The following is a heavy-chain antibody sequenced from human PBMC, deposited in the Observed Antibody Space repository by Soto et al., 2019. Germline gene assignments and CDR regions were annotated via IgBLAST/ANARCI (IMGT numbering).Heavy chain of an antibody. V-gene: IGHV3-23*01. Sequence: DVQLLESGGHSVQPGGSLRLSCSASGFTLSSYAMSWVRQAPGKGLEWVSSISAGGDMTYNSDSVKGRFTISRDNSKNTLYLQVNSLRAGDTAVYYCAKERCTGGGCNLFDYWGQGTLVTVSS. J-gene: IGHJ4*02. CDR1: GFTLSSYA. D-gene: IGHD2-8*02. CDR2: ISAGGDMT. CDR3: AKERCTGGGCNLFDY.